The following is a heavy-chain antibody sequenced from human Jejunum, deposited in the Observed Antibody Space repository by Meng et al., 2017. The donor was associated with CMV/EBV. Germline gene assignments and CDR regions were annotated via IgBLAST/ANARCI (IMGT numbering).Heavy chain of an antibody. CDR1: GLSFNEFA. Sequence: GLSFNEFAVSWVGQAPEEGLEWVSVISGSGDSTQYADSVKGRLTISRDNNKNTLYLQKKNLRTEDTTIYFCGKEGYSYGYYYDSWGQGTLVTVSS. CDR3: GKEGYSYGYYYDS. V-gene: IGHV3-23*01. CDR2: ISGSGDST. D-gene: IGHD5-18*01. J-gene: IGHJ4*02.